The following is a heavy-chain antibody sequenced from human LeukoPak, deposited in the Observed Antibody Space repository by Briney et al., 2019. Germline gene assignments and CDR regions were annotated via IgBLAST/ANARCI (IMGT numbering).Heavy chain of an antibody. V-gene: IGHV3-30*02. J-gene: IGHJ4*02. CDR2: TQYDGSNK. Sequence: GGSLRLSCAASGFTFSSYGMHWVRQAPGKGLEWVAFTQYDGSNKYYADSVKGRFTISRDNSKNTLYLQMNSLRAEDTAVYYCTKAAPGVHPFDCWGQGTLVTVSS. CDR3: TKAAPGVHPFDC. D-gene: IGHD2-8*01. CDR1: GFTFSSYG.